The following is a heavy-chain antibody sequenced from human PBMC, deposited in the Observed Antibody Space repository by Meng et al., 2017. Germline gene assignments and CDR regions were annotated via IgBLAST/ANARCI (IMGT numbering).Heavy chain of an antibody. CDR2: INHSGST. CDR3: ARARRAGSVVTAIRN. CDR1: GGSFSGYY. J-gene: IGHJ1*01. D-gene: IGHD2-21*02. V-gene: IGHV4-34*01. Sequence: QVLLKQWGAGLLKPSETLSLTCAVYGGSFSGYYWSWIRQPPGKGLEWIGEINHSGSTNYNPSLKSRVTISVDTSKNQFSLKLSSVTAADTAVYYCARARRAGSVVTAIRNWGQGTLVTVSS.